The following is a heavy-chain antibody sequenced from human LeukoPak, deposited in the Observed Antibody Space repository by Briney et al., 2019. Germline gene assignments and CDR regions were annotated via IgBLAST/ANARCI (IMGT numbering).Heavy chain of an antibody. CDR2: ITGSGDTT. J-gene: IGHJ4*02. D-gene: IGHD3-9*01. CDR3: AKWGDYDILTGYYVSDF. Sequence: GASLRLSCEASGFIFRNYAMSWVRQAPGKGLEWVSAITGSGDTTYYADSVKGRFTISRDNSKNTLYVEMNTLRAEDTAVYYCAKWGDYDILTGYYVSDFWGQGTLVTVSS. V-gene: IGHV3-23*01. CDR1: GFIFRNYA.